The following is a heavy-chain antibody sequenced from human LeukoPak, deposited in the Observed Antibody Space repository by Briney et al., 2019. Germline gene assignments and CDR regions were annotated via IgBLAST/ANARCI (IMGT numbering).Heavy chain of an antibody. J-gene: IGHJ4*02. D-gene: IGHD6-13*01. CDR2: IYYSGST. CDR1: GGSISSYY. Sequence: PSETLSLTCTVSGGSISSYYWSWIWQPPGKGLEWIGYIYYSGSTNYNPSLKSRVTISVDTSKNQFSLKLSSVTAADTAVYYCAKYLAAAGESHLDYWGQGTLVTVSS. V-gene: IGHV4-59*03. CDR3: AKYLAAAGESHLDY.